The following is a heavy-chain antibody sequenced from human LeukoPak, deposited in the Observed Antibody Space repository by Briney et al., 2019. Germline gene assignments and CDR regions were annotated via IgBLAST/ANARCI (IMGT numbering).Heavy chain of an antibody. V-gene: IGHV3-49*04. J-gene: IGHJ4*02. D-gene: IGHD5-24*01. CDR2: IRRKGYGGTT. Sequence: GGSLRLSCTTSGFTFGDYAMSWVRQAPGKGLEWVGFIRRKGYGGTTEYAASVKGRFTISRDDSKSIAYLQMTTLKTQDTAVYYCAREAEMTTIYYFDYWGQGTLVTVSS. CDR1: GFTFGDYA. CDR3: AREAEMTTIYYFDY.